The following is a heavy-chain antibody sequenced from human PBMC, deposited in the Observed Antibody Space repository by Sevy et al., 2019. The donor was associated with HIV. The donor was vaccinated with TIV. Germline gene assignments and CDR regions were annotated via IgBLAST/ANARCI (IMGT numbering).Heavy chain of an antibody. CDR1: GFALSNYYA. CDR2: ISYDGSDK. J-gene: IGHJ6*02. Sequence: GGSLRLSCAASGFALSNYYAMHWVRQAPGKGLEWVALISYDGSDKYYADSVKGRFTISRDNFKNTLFLQMNSLTTEDTAVYYCARPRANYVDHYFFYAMDVWGQGATVTVSS. V-gene: IGHV3-30-3*01. D-gene: IGHD4-17*01. CDR3: ARPRANYVDHYFFYAMDV.